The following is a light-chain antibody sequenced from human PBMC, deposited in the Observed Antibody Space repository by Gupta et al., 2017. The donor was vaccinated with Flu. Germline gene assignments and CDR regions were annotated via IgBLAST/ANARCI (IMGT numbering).Light chain of an antibody. V-gene: IGLV1-44*01. J-gene: IGLJ3*02. CDR3: EAWDDSLVV. CDR2: SNN. Sequence: QSVLTQPPSASGTPGQRVTISCSGSSSNIGSNTVNWYQQLPGTAPKLLIYSNNQRPSGVPDRFSGAKSGNSASLAISGLQSEEEAEYYCEAWDDSLVVFGGGTKLTVL. CDR1: SSNIGSNT.